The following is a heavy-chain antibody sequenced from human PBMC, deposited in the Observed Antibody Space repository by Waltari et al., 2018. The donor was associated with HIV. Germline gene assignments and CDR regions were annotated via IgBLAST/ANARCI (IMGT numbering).Heavy chain of an antibody. CDR3: ARILSTGAAGPKSYYYYGLDV. J-gene: IGHJ6*02. CDR1: GGTFTTSA. Sequence: QVHLVQSGAEVKKPGSSVKVSCKASGGTFTTSAVNWVRQAPGQGLEWMGRIIPMLGITNDAQKFQGRVTITADRSTRTAYMELSSLTSEDTAVYYCARILSTGAAGPKSYYYYGLDVWGQGTTVTVSS. V-gene: IGHV1-69*04. D-gene: IGHD6-13*01. CDR2: IIPMLGIT.